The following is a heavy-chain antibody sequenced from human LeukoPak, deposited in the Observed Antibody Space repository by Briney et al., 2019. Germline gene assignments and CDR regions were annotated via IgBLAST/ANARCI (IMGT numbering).Heavy chain of an antibody. V-gene: IGHV3-30-3*01. CDR3: ARGDQYSHDGGDY. CDR2: ISYDGSNK. Sequence: QAGRSLRLSCAASGFTFSSYAMHWVRQAPGKGLEWVAVISYDGSNKYYADSVKGRFTISGDNPKNTLYLQMNSLKTEDTAVYYCARGDQYSHDGGDYWGQGTLVTVSS. J-gene: IGHJ4*02. CDR1: GFTFSSYA. D-gene: IGHD5-18*01.